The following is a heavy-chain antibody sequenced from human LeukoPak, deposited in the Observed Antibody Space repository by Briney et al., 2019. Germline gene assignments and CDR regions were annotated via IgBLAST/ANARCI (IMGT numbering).Heavy chain of an antibody. J-gene: IGHJ3*02. D-gene: IGHD6-13*01. V-gene: IGHV3-48*04. CDR1: GFIFSTYS. Sequence: RASLRLSCAASGFIFSTYSTNWVRQAPGKGLEWVSYISSSGSTIYYADSVKGRFTISRDNAKNFLYLQMNSLRAEDTAVYYCARHSSTWYSAFDIWGQGTMVTV. CDR2: ISSSGSTI. CDR3: ARHSSTWYSAFDI.